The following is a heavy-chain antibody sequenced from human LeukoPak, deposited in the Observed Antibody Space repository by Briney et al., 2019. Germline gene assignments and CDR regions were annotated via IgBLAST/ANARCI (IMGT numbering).Heavy chain of an antibody. CDR2: TNEDGSEK. CDR1: GFTFSSYW. J-gene: IGHJ4*02. V-gene: IGHV3-7*04. Sequence: PGGSLRLSCAASGFTFSSYWMSWVRQVPGKGLEWVAQTNEDGSEKHYGDSVRGRFTISRDNAKNSLYLQMYSLGADDMGVYFCARDTIATVFDYWGQGALVTVSS. CDR3: ARDTIATVFDY. D-gene: IGHD2-21*01.